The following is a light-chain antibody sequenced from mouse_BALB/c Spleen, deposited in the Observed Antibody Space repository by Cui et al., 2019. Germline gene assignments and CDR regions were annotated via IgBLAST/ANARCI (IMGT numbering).Light chain of an antibody. CDR3: QQRSSYSYT. CDR2: STS. Sequence: HMVLTQLPAIMSAHPGEKVTITCRASSSVSYMHWFQHKPGTSPKLWIYSTSNLASGVPARFSGSGSGTSYSLTISRMEAEDAATYYCQQRSSYSYTFGGGTKLEIK. J-gene: IGKJ2*01. V-gene: IGKV4-57*01. CDR1: SSVSY.